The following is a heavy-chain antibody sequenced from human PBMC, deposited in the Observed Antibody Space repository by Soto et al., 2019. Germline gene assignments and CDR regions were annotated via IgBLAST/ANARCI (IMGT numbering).Heavy chain of an antibody. CDR1: GFTFSSYG. D-gene: IGHD4-17*01. V-gene: IGHV3-30*18. CDR2: ISYDGSNK. Sequence: QVQLVESGGGVVQPGRSLRLSCAASGFTFSSYGMHWVRQAPGKGLEWVAVISYDGSNKYYADSVKGRFTISRDNSKNTLYLQMYSLRAEDTAVYYCAQPVPYGDYDTYFDYWGQGTLVTVSS. J-gene: IGHJ4*02. CDR3: AQPVPYGDYDTYFDY.